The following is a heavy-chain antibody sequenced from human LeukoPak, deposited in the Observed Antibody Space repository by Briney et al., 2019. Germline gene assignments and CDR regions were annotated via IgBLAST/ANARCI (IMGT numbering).Heavy chain of an antibody. V-gene: IGHV1-18*01. CDR2: ISAYNGNT. D-gene: IGHD3-22*01. CDR3: AREELGTMIVVV. CDR1: GGTFSSYA. Sequence: ASVKVSCKASGGTFSSYAISWVRQAPGQGLEWMGWISAYNGNTNYAQKLQGRVTMTTDTSTSTAYMELRSLRSDDTAVYYCAREELGTMIVVVWGQGTLVTVSS. J-gene: IGHJ4*02.